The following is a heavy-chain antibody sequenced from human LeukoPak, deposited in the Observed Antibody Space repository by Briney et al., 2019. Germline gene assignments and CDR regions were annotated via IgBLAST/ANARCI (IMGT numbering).Heavy chain of an antibody. V-gene: IGHV3-9*01. J-gene: IGHJ4*02. Sequence: PGGSLSLSCAASGFTIYDYAMHWVRHAPGKGLEWVSGISWNSGSIGYADSVKGRFTISRDNAKNSLHLQMTSLRAEDTALYYCAKGHNYYDSSGFPIWGQGTLVTVSS. D-gene: IGHD3-22*01. CDR3: AKGHNYYDSSGFPI. CDR1: GFTIYDYA. CDR2: ISWNSGSI.